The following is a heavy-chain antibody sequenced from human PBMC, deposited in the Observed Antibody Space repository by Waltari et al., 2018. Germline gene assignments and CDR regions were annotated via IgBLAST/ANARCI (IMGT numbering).Heavy chain of an antibody. J-gene: IGHJ5*02. Sequence: QVQLQESGPGLVKPSETLSLTCTVSGGSISSYYWSWIRQPAGKGLEWIGRIYTSGSTHSPPSLKSRVTMSVHTSTNQFSLQLSSLPAADTAVYYCARGLSSSLSVSFDPSPHGTLVTVSS. D-gene: IGHD6-13*01. CDR2: IYTSGST. CDR1: GGSISSYY. CDR3: ARGLSSSLSVSFDP. V-gene: IGHV4-4*07.